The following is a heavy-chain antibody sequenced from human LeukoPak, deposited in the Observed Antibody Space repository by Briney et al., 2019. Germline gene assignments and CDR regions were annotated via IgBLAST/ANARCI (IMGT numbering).Heavy chain of an antibody. D-gene: IGHD3-10*01. Sequence: GGSLRLSCAASGFTFSSYEMNWVRQAPGKGLEWVSAISGSGGSTYYADSVKGRFTISRDNSKNTLYLQMNSLRAEDTAVYYCAKARVWFGELLFGYWGQGTLVTVSS. V-gene: IGHV3-23*01. CDR3: AKARVWFGELLFGY. CDR1: GFTFSSYE. CDR2: ISGSGGST. J-gene: IGHJ4*02.